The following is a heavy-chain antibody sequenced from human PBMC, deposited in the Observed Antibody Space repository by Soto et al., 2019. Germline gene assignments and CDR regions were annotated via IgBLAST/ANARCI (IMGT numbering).Heavy chain of an antibody. J-gene: IGHJ4*02. Sequence: PGGSLRLSCGASGFTFSSYGMHWVSQAPGKGLEWVAVISYDGSNKYYADSVKGRFTISRDNSKNTLYLQMNSLRAEDTAVYYCAKVPDYDINDPFEYWGQGTLVTVSS. CDR2: ISYDGSNK. D-gene: IGHD3-9*01. CDR1: GFTFSSYG. CDR3: AKVPDYDINDPFEY. V-gene: IGHV3-30*18.